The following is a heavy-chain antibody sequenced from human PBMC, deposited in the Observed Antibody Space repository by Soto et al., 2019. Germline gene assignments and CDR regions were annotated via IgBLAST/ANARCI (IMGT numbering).Heavy chain of an antibody. D-gene: IGHD2-2*01. CDR2: TYYDGSDK. V-gene: IGHV3-33*01. J-gene: IGHJ3*01. Sequence: QVQLVESGGGVVQPGRSLRLSCVASGFTFNRFGMHWVRQAPGKGLEWVAVTYYDGSDKYYADSVRGRITMSRDNSKNTLFLQMNSLTGDDPAVYDCATDRSSSLDALDVWGQVTMVAVSA. CDR1: GFTFNRFG. CDR3: ATDRSSSLDALDV.